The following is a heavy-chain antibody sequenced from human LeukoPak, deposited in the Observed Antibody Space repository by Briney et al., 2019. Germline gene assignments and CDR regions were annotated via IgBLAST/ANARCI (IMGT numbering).Heavy chain of an antibody. Sequence: SQTLSPTCTFSGGSLSSGDYYWTWIRQHPGKGLEWIGYIDYSVTTYNPSLKSRGTISIDTSKKQFSLKLSSVTAADTAVYYCARDVGGSYAGDAFDIWGQGMMVIVSS. J-gene: IGHJ3*02. D-gene: IGHD1-26*01. V-gene: IGHV4-31*03. CDR2: IDYSVTT. CDR3: ARDVGGSYAGDAFDI. CDR1: GGSLSSGDYY.